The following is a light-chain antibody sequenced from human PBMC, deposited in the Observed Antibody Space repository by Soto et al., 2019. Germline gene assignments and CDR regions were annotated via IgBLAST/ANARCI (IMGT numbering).Light chain of an antibody. CDR2: AAS. V-gene: IGKV1-39*01. CDR3: QQSYSTPIVT. J-gene: IGKJ3*01. CDR1: QSISSY. Sequence: DIQMTQSPSSLSASVGDRVTITCRASQSISSYLNWYQQKPGKAPKLLIYAASSLQSGVPSRFSGSGSGTDFTLTISSLQPEYFATYYCQQSYSTPIVTFGPGTKVDIK.